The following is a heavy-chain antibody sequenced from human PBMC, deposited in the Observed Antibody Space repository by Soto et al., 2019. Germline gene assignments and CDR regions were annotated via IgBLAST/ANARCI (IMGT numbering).Heavy chain of an antibody. CDR3: ARERTPRTGFDY. CDR2: MYFTGAT. CDR1: GGSITGYY. D-gene: IGHD1-1*01. V-gene: IGHV4-59*01. Sequence: SETLSLTCSVSGGSITGYYWSWIRQPPGKGLEWIGYMYFTGATNSNPSLKSRVTISVDTSKNQFSLRLSSVTAAETAVYYCARERTPRTGFDYWGRGTLVTVS. J-gene: IGHJ4*02.